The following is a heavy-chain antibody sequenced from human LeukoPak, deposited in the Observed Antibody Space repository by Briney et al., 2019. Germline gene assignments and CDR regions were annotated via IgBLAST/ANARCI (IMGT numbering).Heavy chain of an antibody. V-gene: IGHV1-24*01. J-gene: IGHJ6*03. D-gene: IGHD7-27*01. Sequence: ASVKVSCKVSGYTLTELSMHWVRQAPGKGLEWMGGFDPEDGETIYAQKFQGRVTMTEDTSTDTAYMELSSLRSEDTAVYYCATLRPAGPPHLGYYYYYMDVWGKGTTVTVSS. CDR3: ATLRPAGPPHLGYYYYYMDV. CDR2: FDPEDGET. CDR1: GYTLTELS.